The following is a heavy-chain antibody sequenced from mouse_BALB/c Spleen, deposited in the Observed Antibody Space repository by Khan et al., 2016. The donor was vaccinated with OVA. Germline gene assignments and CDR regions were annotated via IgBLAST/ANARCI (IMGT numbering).Heavy chain of an antibody. J-gene: IGHJ2*01. CDR1: GFTFSSYG. CDR2: INSNGGST. Sequence: EVELVESGGGLVQPGGSLKLSCAASGFTFSSYGMSWVRQTPDKRLELVATINSNGGSTYYPDSVKGRFTISRDNAKNTLYLQMSSLKSEDTAKYYCAKLVDYWGQGTALTGSS. CDR3: AKLVDY. V-gene: IGHV5-6-3*01. D-gene: IGHD4-1*01.